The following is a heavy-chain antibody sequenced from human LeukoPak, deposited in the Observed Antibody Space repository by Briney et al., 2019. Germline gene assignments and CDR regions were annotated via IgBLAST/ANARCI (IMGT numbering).Heavy chain of an antibody. J-gene: IGHJ6*03. V-gene: IGHV3-20*04. CDR1: GFTFYDYG. Sequence: PGGSLRLSCAASGFTFYDYGMSWVRQVPGKGLEWVSSVNWNGYSTAYADSVKGRFTISRDNGKNSLYLQMNSLRGEDTAFYYCARTPIVSPYYMDVWGKGTTVTVFS. CDR2: VNWNGYST. D-gene: IGHD5/OR15-5a*01. CDR3: ARTPIVSPYYMDV.